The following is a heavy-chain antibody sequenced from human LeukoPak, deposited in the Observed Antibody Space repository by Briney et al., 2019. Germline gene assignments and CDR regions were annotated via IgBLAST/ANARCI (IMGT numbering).Heavy chain of an antibody. CDR1: GYTFTGYY. V-gene: IGHV1-2*02. CDR2: INPNSGGT. CDR3: ARVRYYGGNEGFDY. J-gene: IGHJ4*02. D-gene: IGHD4-23*01. Sequence: ASVKVSCKASGYTFTGYYMHWVRQAPGQGLEWMGWINPNSGGTNYAQKFQGRVTMTRDTSISTAYMELSRLRSDDTAVYYCARVRYYGGNEGFDYWGQGILVTVSS.